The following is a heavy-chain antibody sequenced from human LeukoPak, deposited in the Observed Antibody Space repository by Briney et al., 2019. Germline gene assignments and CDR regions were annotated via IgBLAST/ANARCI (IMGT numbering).Heavy chain of an antibody. V-gene: IGHV1-2*02. CDR2: INPNSGGT. Sequence: ASVKVSCKASGYTFTGYYMHWVRQAPGQGLEWMGWINPNSGGTNYAQKFQGRVTVTRDTSIGTAYMELSRLRSDDTAVYYCAREGDYYGSGSYYEFDYWGQGTLVTVSS. D-gene: IGHD3-10*01. J-gene: IGHJ4*02. CDR1: GYTFTGYY. CDR3: AREGDYYGSGSYYEFDY.